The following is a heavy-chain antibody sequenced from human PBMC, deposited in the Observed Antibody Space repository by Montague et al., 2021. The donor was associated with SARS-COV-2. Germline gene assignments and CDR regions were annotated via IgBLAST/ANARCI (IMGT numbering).Heavy chain of an antibody. CDR1: GFSLSTPNVG. CDR3: AHRIRYYDIFTGIPFDS. D-gene: IGHD3-9*01. CDR2: IYSNDDK. V-gene: IGHV2-5*01. Sequence: PALVKPTQTLTLTCTFSGFSLSTPNVGVGWIRQPPGKALEWLALIYSNDDKRYSPSLQSRLTITKDTSKNQVVLSLTNVDPVDTATYYCAHRIRYYDIFTGIPFDSWGQGTQVTVSS. J-gene: IGHJ4*02.